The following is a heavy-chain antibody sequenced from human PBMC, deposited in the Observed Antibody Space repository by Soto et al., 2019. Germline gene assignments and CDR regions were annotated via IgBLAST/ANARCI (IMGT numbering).Heavy chain of an antibody. D-gene: IGHD3-10*02. J-gene: IGHJ2*01. V-gene: IGHV4-39*01. Sequence: PGKGLEWIGSIFYSGSTYYNPSLKSRVTISVDTSKNQFSLTLTSVTAADTVFFFQAEDGIRVVRSVSAFLLNRSSDL. CDR3: AEDGIRVVRSVSAFLLNRSSDL. CDR2: IFYSGST.